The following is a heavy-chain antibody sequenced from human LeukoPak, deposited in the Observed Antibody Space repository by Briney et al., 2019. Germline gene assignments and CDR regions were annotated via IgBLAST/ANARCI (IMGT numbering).Heavy chain of an antibody. CDR1: GFTFSSYW. CDR2: INSDGSST. V-gene: IGHV3-74*01. D-gene: IGHD3-16*02. CDR3: ARVRTYYDYVWGSYRPHYFDY. Sequence: PGGSLRLSCVASGFTFSSYWMHWVRQAPGKGLVWVSRINSDGSSTSYADSVKGRFTISRDNAKNTLYLQMNSLRAEDTAVYYCARVRTYYDYVWGSYRPHYFDYWGQGTLVTVSS. J-gene: IGHJ4*02.